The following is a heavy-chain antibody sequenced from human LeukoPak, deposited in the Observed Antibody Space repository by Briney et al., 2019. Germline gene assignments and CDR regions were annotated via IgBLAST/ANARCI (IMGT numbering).Heavy chain of an antibody. D-gene: IGHD3-16*01. Sequence: PGRSLRLSCAASGFTFSTYGMHWVRQAPGKGLEWVAAIWYDGSSNYYADSVKGRFTISRDNSKNTLYLQMNSLRVDDTAVYFCAHRHAGGSPYYMDVWGKGTTVTVSS. CDR2: IWYDGSSN. CDR3: AHRHAGGSPYYMDV. J-gene: IGHJ6*03. V-gene: IGHV3-33*01. CDR1: GFTFSTYG.